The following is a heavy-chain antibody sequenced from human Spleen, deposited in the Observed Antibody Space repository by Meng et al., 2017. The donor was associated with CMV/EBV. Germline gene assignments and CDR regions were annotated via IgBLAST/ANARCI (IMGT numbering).Heavy chain of an antibody. CDR2: IRFDDINK. J-gene: IGHJ6*02. CDR3: AKDVQGSGIPGGYGMDV. V-gene: IGHV3-30*02. Sequence: GESLKISCAASGFTFGSFAMHWVRQAPGKGLEWVAFIRFDDINKYYAESVKGRFTISRDNSKNTLYLQMNSLRAEDTAVYYCAKDVQGSGIPGGYGMDVWGQGTTVTVSS. D-gene: IGHD3-10*01. CDR1: GFTFGSFA.